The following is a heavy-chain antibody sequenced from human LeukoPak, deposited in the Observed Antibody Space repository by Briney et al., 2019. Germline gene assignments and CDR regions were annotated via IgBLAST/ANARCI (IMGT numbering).Heavy chain of an antibody. CDR1: GGSISSSSYH. J-gene: IGHJ4*02. V-gene: IGHV4-39*07. Sequence: SETLSLTCTVSGGSISSSSYHWGWIRQPPGKGLEWIGSIYYSGTTYYNPSLKSRVTISVDTSKNQFSLNLSSVTAADTAVYYCARDIGRGYSGYEYFDSWGQGTLVTVSS. CDR2: IYYSGTT. CDR3: ARDIGRGYSGYEYFDS. D-gene: IGHD5-12*01.